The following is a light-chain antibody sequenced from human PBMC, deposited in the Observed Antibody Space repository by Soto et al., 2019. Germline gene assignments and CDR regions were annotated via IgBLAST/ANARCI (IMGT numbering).Light chain of an antibody. CDR3: QHYGVSSWT. Sequence: ELVLTQSPVALSLSSGERATLSCRASQSVSSTLLTWYQQKPGQAPRLLIYGVSSRATRIPDRFSGSGSGTDFTLTISRVEPEDFAVYFCQHYGVSSWTFGQGSRVQLK. V-gene: IGKV3-20*01. J-gene: IGKJ1*01. CDR2: GVS. CDR1: QSVSSTL.